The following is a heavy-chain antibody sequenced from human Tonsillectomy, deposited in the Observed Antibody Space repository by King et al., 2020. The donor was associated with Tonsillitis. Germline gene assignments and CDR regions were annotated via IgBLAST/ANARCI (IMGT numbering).Heavy chain of an antibody. CDR3: AREGPGRYSSGWYRAFDI. J-gene: IGHJ3*02. V-gene: IGHV4-61*02. D-gene: IGHD6-19*01. CDR1: GGSISSGTYY. CDR2: IYTSGST. Sequence: QLQESGTGLVKPSQNLSLTCTVSGGSISSGTYYWSWIRQPAGKGLEWIGRIYTSGSTNYNPSLKSRVTISVDTSKNQFSLKLNSVTAADTAVYYCAREGPGRYSSGWYRAFDIWGQGTMVTVSS.